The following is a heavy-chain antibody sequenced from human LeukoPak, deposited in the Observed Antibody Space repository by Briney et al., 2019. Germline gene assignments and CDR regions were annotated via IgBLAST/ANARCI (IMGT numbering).Heavy chain of an antibody. CDR1: GFTFSNYE. V-gene: IGHV3-21*01. Sequence: GGSLRLSCAASGFTFSNYEMNWVRQAPGKGLEWVSSISSSSSYIYYADSVKGRFTISRDNAKNSLYLQMNSLRAEDTAVYYCARDVGGGYFDYWGQGTLVTVSS. CDR2: ISSSSSYI. CDR3: ARDVGGGYFDY. D-gene: IGHD2-15*01. J-gene: IGHJ4*02.